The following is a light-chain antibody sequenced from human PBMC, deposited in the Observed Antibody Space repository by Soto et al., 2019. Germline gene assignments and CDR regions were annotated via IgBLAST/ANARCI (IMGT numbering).Light chain of an antibody. CDR1: QSLTSTY. CDR3: QQYGSLIT. J-gene: IGKJ5*01. Sequence: EIVLTQSPVTLSLSPGEGATLSCRASQSLTSTYLAWYQQKPGQAPRLLIYGAFTRATGIPDRFSGSGSGTDFTLTISRLEPEDFAVYYCQQYGSLITFGQGTRLEIK. V-gene: IGKV3-20*01. CDR2: GAF.